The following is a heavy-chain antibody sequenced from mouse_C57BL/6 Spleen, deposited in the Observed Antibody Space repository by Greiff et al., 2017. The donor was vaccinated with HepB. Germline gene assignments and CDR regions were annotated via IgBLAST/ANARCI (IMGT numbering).Heavy chain of an antibody. CDR2: ISDGGSYT. CDR1: GFTFSSYA. D-gene: IGHD1-2*01. CDR3: ARDHSYFDY. V-gene: IGHV5-4*01. J-gene: IGHJ2*01. Sequence: EVHLVESGGGLVKPGGSLKLSCAASGFTFSSYAMSWVRQTPEKRLEWVATISDGGSYTYYPDNVKGRFTISRDNAKNNLYLQMGHLKSEDTAMYYCARDHSYFDYWGQGTTLTVSS.